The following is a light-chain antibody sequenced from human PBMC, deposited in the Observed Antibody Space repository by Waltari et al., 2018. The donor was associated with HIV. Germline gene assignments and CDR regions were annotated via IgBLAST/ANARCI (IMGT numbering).Light chain of an antibody. V-gene: IGLV1-51*02. Sequence: QSVLTQPPSVSAAPGQKVTISCSGSASNTGFNHNSWYHHGPGTAPNRLIFENSNRLSGIPDRFSGSKSDTSATLDITGLQTGDEADYYCATWDDSLSAVVFGGGTKVTVL. CDR1: ASNTGFNH. CDR3: ATWDDSLSAVV. J-gene: IGLJ2*01. CDR2: ENS.